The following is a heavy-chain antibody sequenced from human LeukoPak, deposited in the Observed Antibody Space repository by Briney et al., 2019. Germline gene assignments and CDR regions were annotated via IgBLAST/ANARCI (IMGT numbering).Heavy chain of an antibody. Sequence: GESLKISCKGSGYSFASYWVGWLRQMPGKGLEWMGTIYPGDSDTRYSPSFQGQVTISADKSISTAYLQWSSLKASDTAMYYCAAVESSGKVPWGQGTLVTVSS. CDR3: AAVESSGKVP. J-gene: IGHJ5*02. CDR2: IYPGDSDT. CDR1: GYSFASYW. D-gene: IGHD3-10*01. V-gene: IGHV5-51*01.